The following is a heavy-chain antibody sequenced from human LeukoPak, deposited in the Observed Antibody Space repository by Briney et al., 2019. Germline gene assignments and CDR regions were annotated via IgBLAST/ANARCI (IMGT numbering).Heavy chain of an antibody. CDR2: INHSGST. J-gene: IGHJ4*02. CDR3: ARGDLALEMAQSY. V-gene: IGHV4-34*01. D-gene: IGHD5-24*01. CDR1: GGSFSGYY. Sequence: PSETLSLTCAVYGGSFSGYYWSWIRQPPGKGLEWIGEINHSGSTNYNPSLKSRVTISVDTSKNQFSLKLSSVTAADTAVYYCARGDLALEMAQSYWGQGTLVTVSS.